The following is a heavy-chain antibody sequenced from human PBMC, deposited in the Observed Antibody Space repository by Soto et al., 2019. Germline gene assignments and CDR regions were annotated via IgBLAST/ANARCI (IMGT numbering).Heavy chain of an antibody. CDR3: ARDNPPAELDY. V-gene: IGHV3-48*03. Sequence: WGALKVSCVSSGFSFSDYEMNWVRQFPGEGLEWVAYIARDGETTFYADSVEGRFVVSIDNAKNSLFLQMDRLTGDDTAVYFCARDNPPAELDYWGQGSLVTVSS. CDR2: IARDGETT. CDR1: GFSFSDYE. D-gene: IGHD1-1*01. J-gene: IGHJ4*02.